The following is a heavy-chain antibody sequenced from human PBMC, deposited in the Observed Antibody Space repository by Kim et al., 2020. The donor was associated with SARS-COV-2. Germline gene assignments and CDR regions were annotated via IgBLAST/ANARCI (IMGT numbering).Heavy chain of an antibody. CDR2: IKPVGSDK. D-gene: IGHD2-2*01. V-gene: IGHV3-7*03. CDR1: GFTFSSYW. CDR3: ARDPEDNCYGSFFDD. J-gene: IGHJ4*02. Sequence: GGSLRLSCAASGFTFSSYWITWVRQAPGKGLEWVSNIKPVGSDKYYVDSVKGRFTISRDNAKNSLYLQMNSLRAEDTAVYYCARDPEDNCYGSFFDDWGQGTLVTVSS.